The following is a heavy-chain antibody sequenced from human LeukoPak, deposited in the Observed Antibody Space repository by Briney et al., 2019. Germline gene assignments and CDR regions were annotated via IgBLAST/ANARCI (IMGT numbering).Heavy chain of an antibody. J-gene: IGHJ6*02. CDR3: ARVRSYGMDV. V-gene: IGHV3-7*01. CDR1: GFPFSSYW. CDR2: IKQDGSEK. Sequence: GGSLRLSCAASGFPFSSYWMSWVRQAPGKGLEWVANIKQDGSEKYYVDSVKGRFTISRDNAKNSLYLQMNSLRAEDTAVYYCARVRSYGMDVWGQGTTVTVSS.